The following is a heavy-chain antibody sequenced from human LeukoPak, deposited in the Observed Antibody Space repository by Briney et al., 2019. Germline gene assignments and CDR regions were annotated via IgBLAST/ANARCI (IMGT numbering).Heavy chain of an antibody. CDR2: ISYDGSNK. J-gene: IGHJ3*02. CDR1: GFTFSSYG. CDR3: ALGVDAPDAFDI. Sequence: GGSLRLSCAASGFTFSSYGMHWVRQAPGKGLEWVAVISYDGSNKYYADSVKGRFTISRDNSKNTLYLQMNSLRAEDTAVYYCALGVDAPDAFDIWGQGTMVTVSS. D-gene: IGHD3-10*01. V-gene: IGHV3-30*03.